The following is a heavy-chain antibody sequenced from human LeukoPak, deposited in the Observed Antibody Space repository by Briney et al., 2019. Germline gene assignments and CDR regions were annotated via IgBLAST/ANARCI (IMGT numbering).Heavy chain of an antibody. J-gene: IGHJ4*02. D-gene: IGHD3-9*01. CDR2: IHYTGAT. CDR1: GGSFSSAGYY. V-gene: IGHV4-61*08. CDR3: ARGNILSGYCFDF. Sequence: PSETLSLTCTVSGGSFSSAGYYWSWLRQPPGKGLEWVGEIHYTGATSYNPSLKSRATISIDTSKNQVSLKLSSVTAADTAVYYCARGNILSGYCFDFWGQGALVTVSS.